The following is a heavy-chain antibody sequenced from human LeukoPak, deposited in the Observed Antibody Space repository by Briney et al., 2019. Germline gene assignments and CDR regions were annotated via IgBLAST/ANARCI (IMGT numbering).Heavy chain of an antibody. Sequence: GASVKVSCKASGYTFTGYYIHWVRQAPGQGLEWMGWINPNSGGTNYAQNFQGRVTMTRDTSISTAYMELRSLRSDDTAVYYCAREGYYYGSGSYSYYYYYYYYMDVWGKGTTVTISS. V-gene: IGHV1-2*02. J-gene: IGHJ6*03. D-gene: IGHD3-10*01. CDR2: INPNSGGT. CDR3: AREGYYYGSGSYSYYYYYYYYMDV. CDR1: GYTFTGYY.